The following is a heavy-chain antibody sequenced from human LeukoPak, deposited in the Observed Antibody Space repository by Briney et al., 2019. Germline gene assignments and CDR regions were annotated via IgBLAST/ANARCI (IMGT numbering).Heavy chain of an antibody. CDR2: ISSSSSYI. Sequence: PGGSLRLSCAASGFTFSSYSMNWVRQAPGKGLECVSSISSSSSYIYYADSVKGRFTISRDNAKNSLYLQMNSLRAEDTAVYYCARGTHSGYDFDYWGQGTLVTVSS. D-gene: IGHD5-12*01. V-gene: IGHV3-21*01. CDR3: ARGTHSGYDFDY. CDR1: GFTFSSYS. J-gene: IGHJ4*02.